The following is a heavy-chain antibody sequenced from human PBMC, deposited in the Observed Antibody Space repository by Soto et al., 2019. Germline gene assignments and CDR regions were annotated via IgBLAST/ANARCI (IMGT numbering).Heavy chain of an antibody. J-gene: IGHJ4*02. CDR1: GDSVSSNSAA. CDR2: TYYRSKWYN. Sequence: PSQTLSLTCAISGDSVSSNSAAWSWIRHSPSRGLEWVGRTYYRSKWYNDYAVSVKSRITINPDTSKNQFSLQLKSVTPEDTAVYDCERGYSSSSRFDYWGQGTMVTFSS. CDR3: ERGYSSSSRFDY. V-gene: IGHV6-1*01. D-gene: IGHD6-6*01.